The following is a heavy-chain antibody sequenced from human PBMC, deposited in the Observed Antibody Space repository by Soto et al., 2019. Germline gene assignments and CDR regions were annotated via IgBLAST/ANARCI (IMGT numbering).Heavy chain of an antibody. CDR1: GGSISSYY. J-gene: IGHJ6*03. V-gene: IGHV4-59*08. D-gene: IGHD2-2*01. CDR3: ARRMRSAAPTGYYYMDV. CDR2: IYYSGST. Sequence: SETLSLTCTVSGGSISSYYWSWIRQPPGKGLEWIGYIYYSGSTNYNPSLKSRVTISVDTSKNQFSLKLSSVTAADTAVYYCARRMRSAAPTGYYYMDVWGKGTTVTVSS.